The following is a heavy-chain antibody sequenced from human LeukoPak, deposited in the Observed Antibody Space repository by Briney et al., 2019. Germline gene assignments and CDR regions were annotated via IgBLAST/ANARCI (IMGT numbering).Heavy chain of an antibody. D-gene: IGHD2-2*01. V-gene: IGHV4-4*02. J-gene: IGHJ4*02. Sequence: PSETLSLTCAVSGGSISSSNWWSWVRQPPGKGLEWIGEIYHSGSTNYNPSLKSRVTISVDKSKNQFSLKLSSVTAADTAVYYCARLGYCGSTNCHLWGPGTLVTVSS. CDR1: GGSISSSNW. CDR3: ARLGYCGSTNCHL. CDR2: IYHSGST.